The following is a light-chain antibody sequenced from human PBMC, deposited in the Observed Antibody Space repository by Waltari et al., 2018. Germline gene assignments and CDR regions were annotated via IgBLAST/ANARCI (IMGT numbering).Light chain of an antibody. CDR1: SSNIGNHY. CDR2: RND. Sequence: QSLLTQPPSASETPGPRVTISCSGSSSNIGNHYLSWYQQPPGTAPKLLIYRNDQRPAGVPDRFSGSKSGTSASLAIRGRRSEDEADYYCATWDDTLNMVFGGGTKLTVL. J-gene: IGLJ2*01. V-gene: IGLV1-47*01. CDR3: ATWDDTLNMV.